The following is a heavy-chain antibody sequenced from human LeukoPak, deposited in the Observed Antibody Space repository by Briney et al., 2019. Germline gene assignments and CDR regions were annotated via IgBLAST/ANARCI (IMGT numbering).Heavy chain of an antibody. Sequence: ASVKVSCKASGYTFTSYDINWVRQATGQGLEWMGWMNPSSGNTGYAQKFQGRVTITRNTSISTAYMELSSLRSEDTAVYYCARGTMIVEYYYYYMDVWGKGTTVTVSS. D-gene: IGHD3-22*01. CDR3: ARGTMIVEYYYYYMDV. V-gene: IGHV1-8*03. J-gene: IGHJ6*03. CDR1: GYTFTSYD. CDR2: MNPSSGNT.